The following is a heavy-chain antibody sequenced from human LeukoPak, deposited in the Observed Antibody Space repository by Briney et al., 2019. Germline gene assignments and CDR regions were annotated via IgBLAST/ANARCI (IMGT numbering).Heavy chain of an antibody. J-gene: IGHJ4*02. V-gene: IGHV3-30-3*01. D-gene: IGHD3-9*01. CDR1: GFTFSSYA. CDR3: ASAQGYDIVDY. Sequence: PGRSLRLSCAASGFTFSSYAMHWVRQAPGKGLEGVAVISYDGSNKYYADSVKGRFTISRDNSKNTLYLQMNSLRAEDTAVYYCASAQGYDIVDYWGQGTLVTVSS. CDR2: ISYDGSNK.